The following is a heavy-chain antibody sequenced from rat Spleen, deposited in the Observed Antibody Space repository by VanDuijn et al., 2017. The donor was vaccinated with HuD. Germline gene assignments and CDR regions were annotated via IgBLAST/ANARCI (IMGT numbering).Heavy chain of an antibody. Sequence: EVQLVESDGGLVQPGRSLKLSCAASGFTFSDYYMAWVRQAPTKGLEWVATISYDGSSTYYRDSVKGRFTISRDNAKSTLYLQMNSLRSEDTATYYCARHYDPYYGYNFLFDYWGQGVMVTVSS. D-gene: IGHD1-9*01. V-gene: IGHV5-29*01. CDR1: GFTFSDYY. CDR3: ARHYDPYYGYNFLFDY. J-gene: IGHJ2*01. CDR2: ISYDGSST.